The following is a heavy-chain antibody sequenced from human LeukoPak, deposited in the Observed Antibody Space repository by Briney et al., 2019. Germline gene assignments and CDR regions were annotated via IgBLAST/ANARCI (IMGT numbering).Heavy chain of an antibody. V-gene: IGHV3-30*18. D-gene: IGHD6-13*01. Sequence: GGSLRLSCAASGFTFSSYGMHWVRQAPGKGLEWVAVISYDGSNKCYADSVKGRFTISRDNSKNTLYLQMNSLRVEDTAVYYCAKDKYSSSGAVHGMDVWGQGTTVTVSS. CDR3: AKDKYSSSGAVHGMDV. CDR1: GFTFSSYG. CDR2: ISYDGSNK. J-gene: IGHJ6*02.